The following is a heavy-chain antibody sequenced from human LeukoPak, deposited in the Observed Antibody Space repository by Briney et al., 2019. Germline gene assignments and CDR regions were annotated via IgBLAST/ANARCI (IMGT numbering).Heavy chain of an antibody. Sequence: GGSLRLSCAASGFTFSSYGMHWVRQAPGKGLEWVAVIPYDGSNKYYADSVKGRFTISRDNSKNTLYLQMNSLRAEDTAVYYCAKDSNAYYDILTGPSFDYWGQGTLVTVSS. J-gene: IGHJ4*02. D-gene: IGHD3-9*01. V-gene: IGHV3-30*18. CDR3: AKDSNAYYDILTGPSFDY. CDR1: GFTFSSYG. CDR2: IPYDGSNK.